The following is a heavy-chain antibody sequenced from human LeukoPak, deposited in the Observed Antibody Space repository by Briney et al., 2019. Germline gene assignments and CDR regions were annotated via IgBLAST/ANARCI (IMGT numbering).Heavy chain of an antibody. J-gene: IGHJ5*02. D-gene: IGHD6-13*01. V-gene: IGHV3-53*01. CDR3: ARDAPQVPAAGVLAS. CDR2: MYSGGDT. Sequence: GGSLRLSCAASGFTVSDNYMSWVRQAPGKGLEWVSAMYSGGDTYYADSVKGRFTFSRDISKNTLYLQMNGLRTEDTAMYYCARDAPQVPAAGVLASWGQGTLVTASS. CDR1: GFTVSDNY.